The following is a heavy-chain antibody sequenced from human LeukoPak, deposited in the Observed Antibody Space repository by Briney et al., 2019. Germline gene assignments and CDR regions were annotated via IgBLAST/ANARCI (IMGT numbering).Heavy chain of an antibody. CDR1: GFTFDDYG. J-gene: IGHJ6*03. CDR3: ARYRIVVVITGYYYYMDV. CDR2: INWNGGST. V-gene: IGHV3-20*04. D-gene: IGHD3-22*01. Sequence: GGSLRLSCAASGFTFDDYGMSWVRQAPGKGLEWVSGINWNGGSTGYADSVKGRFTISRDNAKNSLYLQMNSLRAEDTALYYCARYRIVVVITGYYYYMDVWGKGTTATVSS.